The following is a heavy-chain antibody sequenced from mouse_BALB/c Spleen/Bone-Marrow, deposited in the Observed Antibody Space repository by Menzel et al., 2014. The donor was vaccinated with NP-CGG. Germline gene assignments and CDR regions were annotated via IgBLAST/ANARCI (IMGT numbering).Heavy chain of an antibody. D-gene: IGHD4-1*01. V-gene: IGHV14-3*02. J-gene: IGHJ4*01. CDR1: GFNIKDTY. CDR2: IDPANGNT. Sequence: VQLQQSGAELVKPGASVKLSCTASGFNIKDTYMHWVKQRPEQGLEWIGRIDPANGNTKYDPKFQGKATITADTSSNTAYLQLSSLTSEDAAVYYCARWEYYAMDYWGQGTSVTVSS. CDR3: ARWEYYAMDY.